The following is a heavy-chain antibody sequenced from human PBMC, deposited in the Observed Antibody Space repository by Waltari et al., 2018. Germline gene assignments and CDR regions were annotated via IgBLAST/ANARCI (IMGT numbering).Heavy chain of an antibody. V-gene: IGHV1-69*05. CDR1: GGPFRSYA. CDR2: IIPIFGTA. Sequence: QVQLVQSGAEVKKPGSSVKVSCKASGGPFRSYALSWVRQAPGQGLEWMGGIIPIFGTANYAQKFEGRVTITTDEATSTAYMELSSLRSEDTAVYYCAIPVETGNAFDIWGQGTMVTVSS. J-gene: IGHJ3*02. CDR3: AIPVETGNAFDI. D-gene: IGHD1-1*01.